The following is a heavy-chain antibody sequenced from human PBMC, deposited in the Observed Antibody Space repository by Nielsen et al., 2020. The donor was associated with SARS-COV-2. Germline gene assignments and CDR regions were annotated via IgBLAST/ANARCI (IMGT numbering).Heavy chain of an antibody. CDR1: GYTFTSYY. CDR2: INPSGGST. V-gene: IGHV1-46*01. D-gene: IGHD1-26*01. Sequence: ASVKVSCKASGYTFTSYYLHWVRQAPGQGLEWMGIINPSGGSTTYAQKFQGSVTLTRDTSTSTVYMELSSLRTEDTAVYYCARDKWNSGSPRSFDYWGQGTLVTVSS. J-gene: IGHJ4*02. CDR3: ARDKWNSGSPRSFDY.